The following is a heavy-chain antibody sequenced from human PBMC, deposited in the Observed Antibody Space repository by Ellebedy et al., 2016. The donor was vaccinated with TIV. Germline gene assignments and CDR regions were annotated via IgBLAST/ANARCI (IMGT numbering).Heavy chain of an antibody. D-gene: IGHD1-1*01. Sequence: GESLKISCTASGFTFGDYAMSWFRQAPGKGLEWVGFIRSKAYGGTTEYAASVKGRFTISRDDSKSIAYLQMNSLKTEDTAVYYCTVETGTTRDYWGQGTLVTVSS. J-gene: IGHJ4*02. CDR2: IRSKAYGGTT. CDR3: TVETGTTRDY. CDR1: GFTFGDYA. V-gene: IGHV3-49*03.